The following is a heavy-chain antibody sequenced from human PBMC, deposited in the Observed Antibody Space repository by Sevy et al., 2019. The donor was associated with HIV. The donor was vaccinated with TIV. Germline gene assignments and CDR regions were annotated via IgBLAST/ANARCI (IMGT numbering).Heavy chain of an antibody. Sequence: ASVKVSCKASGGTFSRYPFSWVRQAPGQGLEWMGGIIPIFGTTNYAQKFQGRVTLTADESTSTAYMELSSLRSEDMAVYYCALAAQVTMKVAGGFFEYWGKGTLVTVSS. V-gene: IGHV1-69*13. D-gene: IGHD3-22*01. CDR1: GGTFSRYP. CDR3: ALAAQVTMKVAGGFFEY. J-gene: IGHJ4*02. CDR2: IIPIFGTT.